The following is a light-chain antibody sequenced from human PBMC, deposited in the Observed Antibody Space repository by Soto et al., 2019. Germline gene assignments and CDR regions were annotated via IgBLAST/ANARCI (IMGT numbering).Light chain of an antibody. V-gene: IGKV3-11*01. CDR2: DAS. CDR1: QSVSSN. CDR3: QQRSDRPLT. Sequence: EIVLTQSPATLSLSPGERATFSCRASQSVSSNLAWYQQKPRQAPRLLFYDASNRATGIPARFRGSGAGTYFPLSSSSLEPEDFAVYYRQQRSDRPLTFGEGTRVEIK. J-gene: IGKJ4*01.